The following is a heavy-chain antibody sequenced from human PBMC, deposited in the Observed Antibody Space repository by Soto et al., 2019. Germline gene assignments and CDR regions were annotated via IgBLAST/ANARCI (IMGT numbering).Heavy chain of an antibody. V-gene: IGHV3-33*01. D-gene: IGHD3-3*01. CDR2: IWYDGSNK. CDR3: ARGYEDDFWSGPSIYYGMDV. J-gene: IGHJ6*02. Sequence: VAVIWYDGSNKYYADSVKGRFTISRDNSKNTLYLQMNSLRAEDTAVYYCARGYEDDFWSGPSIYYGMDVWGQGTTVTVSS.